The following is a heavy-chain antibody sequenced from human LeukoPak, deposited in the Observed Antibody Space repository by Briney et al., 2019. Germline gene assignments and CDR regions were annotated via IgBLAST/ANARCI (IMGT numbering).Heavy chain of an antibody. J-gene: IGHJ4*02. D-gene: IGHD6-13*01. CDR2: INPNTGGT. CDR1: GYTFTGYY. CDR3: ARPIDIAAADL. Sequence: GASVKVSCKASGYTFTGYYMHWVRQAPGQGLEWMGSINPNTGGTDYAHKFQGRVTMTRDTSISTAYMEVNRLRSDDTAVYYCARPIDIAAADLWGQGTLVTVSS. V-gene: IGHV1-2*07.